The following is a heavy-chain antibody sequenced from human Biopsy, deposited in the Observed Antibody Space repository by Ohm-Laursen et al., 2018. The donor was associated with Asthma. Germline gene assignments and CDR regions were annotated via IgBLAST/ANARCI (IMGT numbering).Heavy chain of an antibody. CDR1: GFSFSNFG. CDR2: ISFDGSNE. V-gene: IGHV3-30*18. CDR3: AKELFPGWELRRGPDS. J-gene: IGHJ4*02. D-gene: IGHD1-26*01. Sequence: SLRLSCAASGFSFSNFGMHWVRQAPGKGLEWVAVISFDGSNEDYADSVKGRFTISRDNSKNTLFLEMNSLRPEDTAVYYCAKELFPGWELRRGPDSWGLGTLVTVSS.